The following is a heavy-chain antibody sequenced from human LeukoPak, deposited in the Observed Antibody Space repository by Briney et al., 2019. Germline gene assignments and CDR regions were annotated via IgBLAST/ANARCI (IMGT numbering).Heavy chain of an antibody. V-gene: IGHV3-48*04. Sequence: PGGSLRLSCVASGFMFSSHNMNWVRQAPGKGLEWISYLSSSGSTIYYEDSVQGRFTISRDNAKNSLYLQMNSLRAEDTAVYYCARDQEDRYFDWLSNLDYFDYWGQGTLVTVSS. D-gene: IGHD3-9*01. CDR3: ARDQEDRYFDWLSNLDYFDY. CDR2: LSSSGSTI. J-gene: IGHJ4*02. CDR1: GFMFSSHN.